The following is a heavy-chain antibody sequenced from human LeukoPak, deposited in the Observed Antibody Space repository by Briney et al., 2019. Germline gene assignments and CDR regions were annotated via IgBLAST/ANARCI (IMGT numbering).Heavy chain of an antibody. CDR1: GGSFSGYY. V-gene: IGHV4-34*01. CDR3: ARGRYCSSTSCYAKRENNCFDP. D-gene: IGHD2-2*01. J-gene: IGHJ5*02. CDR2: INHSGST. Sequence: SETLSLTCAVYGGSFSGYYWSWIRQPPGKGLEWIGEINHSGSTNYNPSLKSRVTISVDTSKNQFSLKLSSVTAADTAVYYCARGRYCSSTSCYAKRENNCFDPWGQGTLVTVSS.